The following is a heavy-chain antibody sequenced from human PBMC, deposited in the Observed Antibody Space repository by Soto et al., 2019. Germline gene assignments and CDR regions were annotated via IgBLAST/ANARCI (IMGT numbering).Heavy chain of an antibody. CDR3: AKDLQFSCWLSPQTFDY. Sequence: SETLSLTCTVSGGSVSSGSYYWSWIRQPPGKGLEWIGYIYYSGSTNYNPSLKSRVTISVDTSKNQFSLKLSSVTAADTAVYYCAKDLQFSCWLSPQTFDYWGQGTQVTVSS. V-gene: IGHV4-61*01. CDR2: IYYSGST. J-gene: IGHJ4*02. CDR1: GGSVSSGSYY. D-gene: IGHD6-19*01.